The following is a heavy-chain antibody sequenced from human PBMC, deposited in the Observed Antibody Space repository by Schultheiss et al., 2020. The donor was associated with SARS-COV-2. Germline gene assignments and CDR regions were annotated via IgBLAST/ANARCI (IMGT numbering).Heavy chain of an antibody. V-gene: IGHV4-34*01. J-gene: IGHJ6*02. Sequence: SETLSLTCAVYGGSFSGYYWGWIRQPPGKGLEWIGEINHSGSTNYNPSLKSRVTISVDTSKNQFSLKLSSVTAADTAVYYCASGIAAAGAGLDYYYGMDVWGQGTTVTVSS. D-gene: IGHD6-13*01. CDR3: ASGIAAAGAGLDYYYGMDV. CDR2: INHSGST. CDR1: GGSFSGYY.